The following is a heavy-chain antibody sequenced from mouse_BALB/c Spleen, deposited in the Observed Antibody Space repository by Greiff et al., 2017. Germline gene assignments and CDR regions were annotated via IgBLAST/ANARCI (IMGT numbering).Heavy chain of an antibody. Sequence: EVKLVESGGGLVQPGGSRKLSCAASGFTFSSFGMHWVRQAPEKGLEWVAYISSGSSTIYYADTVKGRFTISRDNPKNTLFLQMTSLRSEDTAMYYCAELTFAYWGQGTLVTVSA. CDR1: GFTFSSFG. D-gene: IGHD1-1*01. CDR3: AELTFAY. V-gene: IGHV5-17*02. J-gene: IGHJ3*01. CDR2: ISSGSSTI.